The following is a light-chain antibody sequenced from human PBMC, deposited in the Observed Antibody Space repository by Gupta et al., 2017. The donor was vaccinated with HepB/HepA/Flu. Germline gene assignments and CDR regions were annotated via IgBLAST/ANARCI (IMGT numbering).Light chain of an antibody. J-gene: IGKJ2*01. V-gene: IGKV2-28*01. CDR3: NQSTSSPST. CDR2: LGS. CDR1: QSLLHSNGNNY. Sequence: DIVMTQSPLSLPVIPGESASISCRSSQSLLHSNGNNYLDWYLQKPGQSPQLLIYLGSMRASGVPYRFSGSGSGTDFTLNISRVNAEDLALYYCNQSTSSPSTFGQGTKMEIK.